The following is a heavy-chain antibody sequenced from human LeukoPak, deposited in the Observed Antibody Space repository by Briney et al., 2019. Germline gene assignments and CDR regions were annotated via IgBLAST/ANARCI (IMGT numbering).Heavy chain of an antibody. V-gene: IGHV5-51*01. CDR3: ARRISGWYYFDY. Sequence: GVSLKISCKGSGYRFTNYWIGWVRPMPGHGLEWMGLMYPGDSETRYSPSFQGQVTISADRSINTAYLQWSSLKASDTAMYYCARRISGWYYFDYWGEGTLVTVSS. J-gene: IGHJ4*02. CDR2: MYPGDSET. CDR1: GYRFTNYW. D-gene: IGHD6-19*01.